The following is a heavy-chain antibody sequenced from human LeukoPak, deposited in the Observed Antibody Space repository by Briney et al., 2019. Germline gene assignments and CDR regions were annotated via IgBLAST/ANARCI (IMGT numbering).Heavy chain of an antibody. CDR2: ISRNSGSI. J-gene: IGHJ4*02. V-gene: IGHV3-9*01. D-gene: IGHD6-13*01. CDR1: GFTFDDYA. CDR3: AKSSRGSSWPGIFDY. Sequence: GGSLRLSCAASGFTFDDYAMHWVRQAPGKGLEWVSGISRNSGSIGYADSVKGRFTISRDNAKNSLYLQMNSLRAEDTALYYCAKSSRGSSWPGIFDYWGQGTLVTVSS.